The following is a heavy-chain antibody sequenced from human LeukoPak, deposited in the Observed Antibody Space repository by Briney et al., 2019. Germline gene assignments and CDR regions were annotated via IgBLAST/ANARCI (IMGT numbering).Heavy chain of an antibody. CDR1: GGTFSSYA. Sequence: VASVKVSCKASGGTFSSYAISWVRQAPGQGLEWMGGIIPIFGTANYAQKFQGRFTITADESTSTAYMELSSLRSEDTAVYYCARGEATISPWGYWGQGTLVTVSS. D-gene: IGHD5-12*01. J-gene: IGHJ4*02. CDR2: IIPIFGTA. V-gene: IGHV1-69*01. CDR3: ARGEATISPWGY.